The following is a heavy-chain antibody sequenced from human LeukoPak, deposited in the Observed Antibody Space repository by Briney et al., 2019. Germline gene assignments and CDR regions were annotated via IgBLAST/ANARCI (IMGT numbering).Heavy chain of an antibody. D-gene: IGHD1-26*01. Sequence: SEPLSLTCTVSGGSISSSSYYWGWIRQPPGKGLEWIGSIYYSGSTYYNPSLKSRVTISVDTSKNQFSLKLSSVTAADTAVYYCASQWELHQHDYWGQGTLVTVSS. V-gene: IGHV4-39*01. CDR2: IYYSGST. CDR3: ASQWELHQHDY. J-gene: IGHJ4*02. CDR1: GGSISSSSYY.